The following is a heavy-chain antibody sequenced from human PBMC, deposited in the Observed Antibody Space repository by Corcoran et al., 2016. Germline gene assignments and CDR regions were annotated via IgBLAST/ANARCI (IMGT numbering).Heavy chain of an antibody. CDR1: GFTFSNAW. CDR3: TSQVGLLWFGELLSRRYTFDY. CDR2: IKSKTDGGTT. Sequence: EVQLVESGGGLVKPGGSLRLSCAASGFTFSNAWMNWVRQAPGKGLEWVGRIKSKTDGGTTDYAAPVKGRFTISRDDSKNTLYLQMNSLKTEDTAVYYCTSQVGLLWFGELLSRRYTFDYWGQGTLVTVSS. J-gene: IGHJ4*02. D-gene: IGHD3-10*01. V-gene: IGHV3-15*07.